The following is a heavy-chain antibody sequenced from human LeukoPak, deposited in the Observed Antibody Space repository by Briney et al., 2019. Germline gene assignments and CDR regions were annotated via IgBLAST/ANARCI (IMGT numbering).Heavy chain of an antibody. V-gene: IGHV3-15*01. CDR1: GITFSNYA. Sequence: VELGGSLRLSCVASGITFSNYAVSWVRQAPGKGLEWVGRIKSKTDGGTTDYAAPVKGRFTISRDDSENTLYLQVNSLKTEDTAVYYCTRIFRTAHFDYWGQGTPVTVSS. CDR3: TRIFRTAHFDY. D-gene: IGHD2/OR15-2a*01. J-gene: IGHJ4*02. CDR2: IKSKTDGGTT.